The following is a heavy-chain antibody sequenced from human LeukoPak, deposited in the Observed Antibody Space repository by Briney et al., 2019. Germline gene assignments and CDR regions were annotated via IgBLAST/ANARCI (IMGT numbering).Heavy chain of an antibody. V-gene: IGHV4-59*01. J-gene: IGHJ4*02. Sequence: SETLSLTCAVYGGSFSGYYWSWIRQPPGKGLEWIGYIYNSGSTNYNPSLKSRVTISVDTSKNQSSLKLSSVTAADTAVYYCARGGYYYDSSGTYRFDYWGQGTLVTVSS. CDR2: IYNSGST. CDR1: GGSFSGYY. D-gene: IGHD3-22*01. CDR3: ARGGYYYDSSGTYRFDY.